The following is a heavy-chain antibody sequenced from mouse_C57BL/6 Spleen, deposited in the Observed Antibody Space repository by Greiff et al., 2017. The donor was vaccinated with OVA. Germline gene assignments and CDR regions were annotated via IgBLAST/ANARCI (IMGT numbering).Heavy chain of an antibody. Sequence: EVKLMESGGDLVKPGGSLKLSCAASGFTFSSYGMSWVRQTPDKRLEWVATISSGGSYTYYPDSVKGRFTISRDNAKNTLYLQMSSLKSEDTAMYYCATVVATGDYAMDYWGQGTSVTVSS. CDR3: ATVVATGDYAMDY. D-gene: IGHD1-1*01. CDR2: ISSGGSYT. J-gene: IGHJ4*01. V-gene: IGHV5-6*01. CDR1: GFTFSSYG.